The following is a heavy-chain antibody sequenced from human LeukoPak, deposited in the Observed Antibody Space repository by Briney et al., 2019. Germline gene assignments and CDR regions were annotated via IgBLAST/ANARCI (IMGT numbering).Heavy chain of an antibody. V-gene: IGHV4-59*01. Sequence: SETLSLTCTVSGGSISSYYWSWIRQPPGKGLEWIGYIYYSGSTNYNPSLKSRVTISVDTSKNQFSLKLSSVTAADTAVYYCARGWYCSSTSCYPCYMDVWGKGTTVTFSS. D-gene: IGHD2-2*01. J-gene: IGHJ6*03. CDR1: GGSISSYY. CDR2: IYYSGST. CDR3: ARGWYCSSTSCYPCYMDV.